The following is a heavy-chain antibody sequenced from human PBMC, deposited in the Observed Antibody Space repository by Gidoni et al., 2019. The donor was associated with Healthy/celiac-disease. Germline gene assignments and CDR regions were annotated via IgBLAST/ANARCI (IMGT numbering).Heavy chain of an antibody. D-gene: IGHD3-22*01. CDR2: FDPEDGET. CDR3: ASIVYDSSDILS. J-gene: IGHJ4*02. CDR1: GYTLTELS. V-gene: IGHV1-24*01. Sequence: QVQLVQSGAEVKKPGASVKVSCKVSGYTLTELSMHWVRQAPGKGLEWVGGFDPEDGETLYAQKFQGRVTMTEDTSTDTAYMELSSLRSEYTAVYYCASIVYDSSDILSWGQGTLVTVSS.